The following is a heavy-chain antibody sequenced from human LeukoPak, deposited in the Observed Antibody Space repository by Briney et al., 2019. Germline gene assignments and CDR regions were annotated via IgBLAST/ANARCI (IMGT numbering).Heavy chain of an antibody. Sequence: GGSLRLSCAASGFTVSSYSMNWVRQAPGKGLEWVSYINTGSSTIYYADSVKGRFTISRDNAKNSLYLQMNSLRAEDTAVYYCARALWYYDSSGYAIRVYFDSGGKGTLVTVSS. CDR3: ARALWYYDSSGYAIRVYFDS. V-gene: IGHV3-48*01. D-gene: IGHD3-22*01. J-gene: IGHJ4*02. CDR2: INTGSSTI. CDR1: GFTVSSYS.